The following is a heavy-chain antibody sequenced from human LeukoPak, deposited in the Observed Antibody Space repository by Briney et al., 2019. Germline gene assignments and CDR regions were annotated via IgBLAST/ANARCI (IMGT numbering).Heavy chain of an antibody. V-gene: IGHV3-30*04. CDR2: ISYDGSNK. CDR1: GFTFSSYA. CDR3: ARVEGTIAAAGTDY. Sequence: GGSLRLSCAASGFTFSSYAMHWVRQAPGKGLEWVAVISYDGSNKYYADSVKGRFTISRDNSKNKLYLQMNSLRAEDTAVYYCARVEGTIAAAGTDYWGQGTLVTVSS. J-gene: IGHJ4*02. D-gene: IGHD6-13*01.